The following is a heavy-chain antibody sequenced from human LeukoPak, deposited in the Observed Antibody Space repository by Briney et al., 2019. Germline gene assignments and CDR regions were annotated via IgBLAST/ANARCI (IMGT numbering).Heavy chain of an antibody. CDR2: IYYSGST. D-gene: IGHD3-9*01. Sequence: SETLSLTCTVSGGSISSYYWSWIRQPPGKGLEWIGYIYYSGSTNYNPSLKSRVTMSIDTSKNQFSLKLSSVTAADTAVYYCARGPYYDILTGYYPYYFDYWGQGTLVTVSS. CDR3: ARGPYYDILTGYYPYYFDY. CDR1: GGSISSYY. J-gene: IGHJ4*02. V-gene: IGHV4-59*12.